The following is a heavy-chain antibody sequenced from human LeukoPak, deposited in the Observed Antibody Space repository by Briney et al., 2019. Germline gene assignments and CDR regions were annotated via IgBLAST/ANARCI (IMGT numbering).Heavy chain of an antibody. CDR3: AREVGIAAAFYYYYGMDV. V-gene: IGHV3-7*01. Sequence: GGSLRLSCAASGFTFSSYWMGWVRQAPGKGLEWVANIKQDGSEKYYVDSVKGRFTISRDNAKNSLYLQMNSLRAEDTAVYYCAREVGIAAAFYYYYGMDVWGQGTTVTVSS. D-gene: IGHD6-13*01. CDR2: IKQDGSEK. CDR1: GFTFSSYW. J-gene: IGHJ6*02.